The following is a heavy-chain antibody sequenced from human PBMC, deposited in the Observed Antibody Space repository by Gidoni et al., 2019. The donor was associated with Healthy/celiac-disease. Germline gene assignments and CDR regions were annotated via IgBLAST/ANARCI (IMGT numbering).Heavy chain of an antibody. D-gene: IGHD3-9*01. CDR2: IYTRGST. J-gene: IGHJ3*02. CDR1: GGSISSGSYY. V-gene: IGHV4-61*02. Sequence: QVQLQESGPGLVKPSQTLSLTCTVPGGSISSGSYYWSWIRQPAGKGLEWIGRIYTRGSTNYNPSLKSRVTISVDTSKNQFSLKLSSVTAADTAVYYCARDTIFRQASAFDIWGQGTMVTVSS. CDR3: ARDTIFRQASAFDI.